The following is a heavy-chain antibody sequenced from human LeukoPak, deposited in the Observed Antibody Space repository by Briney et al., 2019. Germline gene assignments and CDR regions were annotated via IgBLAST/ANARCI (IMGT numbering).Heavy chain of an antibody. CDR1: GFTFSSYA. V-gene: IGHV3-30-3*01. D-gene: IGHD2-2*01. J-gene: IGHJ5*02. CDR2: ISYDGSNK. Sequence: GGSLRLSCAASGFTFSSYAMHWVRQAPGKGLEWWAVISYDGSNKYYADSVKGRFTISRDNSKNTLYLQMNSLRAEDTAVYYCARDRYCSSTSCYNWFDPWGQGTLVTVSS. CDR3: ARDRYCSSTSCYNWFDP.